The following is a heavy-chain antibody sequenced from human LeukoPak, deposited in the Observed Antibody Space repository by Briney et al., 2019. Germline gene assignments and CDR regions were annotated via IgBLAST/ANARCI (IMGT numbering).Heavy chain of an antibody. J-gene: IGHJ5*02. Sequence: SETQSLTCTVSGGSISSYYWSWIRQPAGKGQEWIGRIYTSGSTNYNPSLKSRVTMSVDTSKNQFSLKLSSVTAADTAVYYCARDASIAAAGDNWFDPWGQGTLVTVSS. CDR3: ARDASIAAAGDNWFDP. D-gene: IGHD6-13*01. CDR1: GGSISSYY. CDR2: IYTSGST. V-gene: IGHV4-4*07.